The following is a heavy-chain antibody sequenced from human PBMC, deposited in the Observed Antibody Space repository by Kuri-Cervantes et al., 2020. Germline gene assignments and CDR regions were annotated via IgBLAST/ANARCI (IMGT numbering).Heavy chain of an antibody. Sequence: ASVKVSCKASGYTFTSYDINWVRQATGQGLEWMGWMNPNSGNTGYAQKFQGRVTMTRNTSISTAYMELSSLRSDDTAVYYCARSAPIVVVPAALVNDYWGQGTLVTVSS. CDR3: ARSAPIVVVPAALVNDY. V-gene: IGHV1-8*01. J-gene: IGHJ4*02. D-gene: IGHD2-2*01. CDR1: GYTFTSYD. CDR2: MNPNSGNT.